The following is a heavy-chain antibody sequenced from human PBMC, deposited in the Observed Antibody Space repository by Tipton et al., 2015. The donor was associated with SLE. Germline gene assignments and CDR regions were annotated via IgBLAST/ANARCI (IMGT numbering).Heavy chain of an antibody. D-gene: IGHD6-19*01. CDR1: GGSISSHY. Sequence: TLSLTCTVSGGSISSHYWSWIRQPPGKGLEWIGYIYTSGSTNYNPSLKSRVTISVDTSKNQFSLKLSSVTAADTAVYYCASSSGWPSHLNYWGQGTLVTVSS. V-gene: IGHV4-4*08. J-gene: IGHJ4*02. CDR2: IYTSGST. CDR3: ASSSGWPSHLNY.